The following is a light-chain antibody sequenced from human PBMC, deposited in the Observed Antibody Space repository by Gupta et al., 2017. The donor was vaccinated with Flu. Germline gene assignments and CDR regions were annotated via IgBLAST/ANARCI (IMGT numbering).Light chain of an antibody. CDR3: GTWDSSLRLYV. V-gene: IGLV1-51*02. CDR2: ETN. J-gene: IGLJ1*01. Sequence: QSVLTQPPSVSAAPGQKVTISCSGGNSDIGNNYVSWYQQLPGTAPKLLIYETNKRPSGIPARFSGSKSGTSATLGITGLQTGDEADYYCGTWDSSLRLYVFGTGTKVTVL. CDR1: NSDIGNNY.